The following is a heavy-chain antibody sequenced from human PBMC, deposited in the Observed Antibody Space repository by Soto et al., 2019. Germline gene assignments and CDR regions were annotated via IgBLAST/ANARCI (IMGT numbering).Heavy chain of an antibody. V-gene: IGHV1-2*04. Sequence: GASVKVSCKASGYTFTGYYMHWVRQAPGQGLEWMGWINPNSGGTNYAQKFQGWVTMTRDTSISTAYMELSRLRSDDTAVYYCARAGTVVRYYGLDVWGQGTTVTVSS. D-gene: IGHD2-21*01. J-gene: IGHJ6*02. CDR3: ARAGTVVRYYGLDV. CDR2: INPNSGGT. CDR1: GYTFTGYY.